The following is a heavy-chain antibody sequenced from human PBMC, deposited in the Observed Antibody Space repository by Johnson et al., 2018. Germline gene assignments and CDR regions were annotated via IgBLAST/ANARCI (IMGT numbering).Heavy chain of an antibody. Sequence: QVQLVQSGPGLVKPSETLSLSCTVSGDSINTNYWSWIRQPPGKGLEWIGYIYYTGRTNYNPSLKSRVTISVDMSKNQFSLKLWSVVAADTAVYFCARDVTGYGRENAFDLWGQGTMVTVSS. CDR1: GDSINTNY. J-gene: IGHJ3*01. CDR2: IYYTGRT. CDR3: ARDVTGYGRENAFDL. D-gene: IGHD7-27*01. V-gene: IGHV4-59*01.